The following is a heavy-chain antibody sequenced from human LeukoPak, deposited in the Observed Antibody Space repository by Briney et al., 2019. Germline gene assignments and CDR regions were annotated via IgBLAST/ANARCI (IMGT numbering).Heavy chain of an antibody. CDR3: ARVTIFGMVPFDI. D-gene: IGHD3-3*01. V-gene: IGHV4-34*01. Sequence: KPSETLSLTCAVYGGSFSGYYWSWIRQPPGKGLEWIGEINHSGSTNYNPSLKSRVTISVDTSKNQFSLKLSSVTAADTAVYYCARVTIFGMVPFDIWGQGTMVTVSS. CDR1: GGSFSGYY. J-gene: IGHJ3*02. CDR2: INHSGST.